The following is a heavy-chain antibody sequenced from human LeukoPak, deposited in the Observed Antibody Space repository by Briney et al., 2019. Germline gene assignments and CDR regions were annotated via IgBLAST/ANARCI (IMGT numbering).Heavy chain of an antibody. J-gene: IGHJ4*02. CDR3: AALPTRYCSSTSCRFDY. D-gene: IGHD2-2*01. V-gene: IGHV1-8*01. CDR2: MNPNSGNT. Sequence: ASVKVSCKASGYTFTSYDINWVRQATGQGLEWMGWMNPNSGNTGYAQKFQGRVTITADESTSTAYMELSSLRSEDTAVYYCAALPTRYCSSTSCRFDYRGQGTLVTVSS. CDR1: GYTFTSYD.